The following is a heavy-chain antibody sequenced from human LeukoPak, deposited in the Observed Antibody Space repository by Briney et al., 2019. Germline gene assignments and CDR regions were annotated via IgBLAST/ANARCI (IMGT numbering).Heavy chain of an antibody. D-gene: IGHD3-16*02. J-gene: IGHJ4*02. CDR3: ARDSNLGGVIAPDHFDY. V-gene: IGHV3-11*04. CDR2: ISSSGSTI. Sequence: PGGSLRLSCAASGFTFSDYYMSWIRQAPGKGLEWVSYISSSGSTIYYADSVKGRFTISRDNAKNSLYLQMNSLRAEDTAVYYCARDSNLGGVIAPDHFDYWGQGTLVTVSS. CDR1: GFTFSDYY.